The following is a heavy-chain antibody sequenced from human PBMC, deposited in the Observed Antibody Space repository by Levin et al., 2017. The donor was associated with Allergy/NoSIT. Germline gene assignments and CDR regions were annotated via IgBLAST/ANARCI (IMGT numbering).Heavy chain of an antibody. CDR3: AKGELLSPPFDY. J-gene: IGHJ4*02. V-gene: IGHV3-30*18. CDR2: VSFDGSNK. D-gene: IGHD3-10*01. CDR1: GFTFRSFS. Sequence: PSQTLSLPCAASGFTFRSFSMHWVRQAPGKGLEWVAFVSFDGSNKYYADSVKGRFAISRDNSKNTLYLQMNSLRAEDTAVFYCAKGELLSPPFDYWGQGTLVTVSS.